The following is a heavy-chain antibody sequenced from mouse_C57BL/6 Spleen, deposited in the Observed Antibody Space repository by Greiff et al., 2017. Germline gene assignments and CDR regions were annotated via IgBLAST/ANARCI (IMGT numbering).Heavy chain of an antibody. Sequence: EVKLMESGGGLVQPGVSMKLSCAASGFTFSDAWMDWVRQSPEKGLEWVAEIRNKANNHATYYAESVKGRFTISRDDSKSSVYLQMNSLRAEDTGIYYCTRGLLRSPWFAYWGQGTLVTVSA. D-gene: IGHD2-3*01. V-gene: IGHV6-6*01. CDR1: GFTFSDAW. CDR2: IRNKANNHAT. CDR3: TRGLLRSPWFAY. J-gene: IGHJ3*01.